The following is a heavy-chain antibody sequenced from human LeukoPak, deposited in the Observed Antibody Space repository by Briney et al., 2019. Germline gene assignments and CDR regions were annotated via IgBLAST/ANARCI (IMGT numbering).Heavy chain of an antibody. Sequence: SETLSLTCAVYGGSFSSYYWSWIRQPPGKGLEGIGEINHSGSTNYNPSLKSRVTISVDTSKNQFSLKLSSVTAADTAVYYCATGLGQPYDFWSGSRGREFDHWGQGTLVTVSS. D-gene: IGHD3-3*01. CDR3: ATGLGQPYDFWSGSRGREFDH. CDR2: INHSGST. V-gene: IGHV4-34*01. CDR1: GGSFSSYY. J-gene: IGHJ5*02.